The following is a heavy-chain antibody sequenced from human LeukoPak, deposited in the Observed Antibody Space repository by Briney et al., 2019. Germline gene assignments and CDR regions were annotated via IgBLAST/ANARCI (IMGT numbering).Heavy chain of an antibody. CDR2: IYYSGST. Sequence: PSETLSLTCTVSGGSISSYYWSWIRQPPGKGLEWIGYIYYSGSTNYNPSLKSRVTISVDTSKNQFSLKLSSVTAAATALYSCARSRGYFDYWGQGTLVTVSS. D-gene: IGHD6-13*01. CDR1: GGSISSYY. CDR3: ARSRGYFDY. J-gene: IGHJ4*02. V-gene: IGHV4-59*01.